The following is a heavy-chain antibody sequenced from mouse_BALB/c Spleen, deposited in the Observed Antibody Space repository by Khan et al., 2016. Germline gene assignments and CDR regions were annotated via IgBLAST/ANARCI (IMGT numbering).Heavy chain of an antibody. CDR1: GFTFSDAW. Sequence: EVKLEESGGGLVQPGGSMKLSCAASGFTFSDAWMDWVRQSPEKGLEWVAEIRNKGNNHATYYAESVKGRFTISRDDSESSVYLQMNNLRAEDTGIYYCSGRPFDYWGQGTTLTVSS. CDR3: SGRPFDY. CDR2: IRNKGNNHAT. J-gene: IGHJ2*01. V-gene: IGHV6-6*01.